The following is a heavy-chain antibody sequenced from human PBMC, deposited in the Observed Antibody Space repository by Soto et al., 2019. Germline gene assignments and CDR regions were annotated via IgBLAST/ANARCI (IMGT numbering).Heavy chain of an antibody. CDR1: GFTFSSYG. Sequence: GGSLRLSCAASGFTFSSYGMHWVRQAPGKGLEWVAVIWYDGSNKYYADSVKGRFTISRDNSKNTLYLQMNSLRAEDTAVYYCARDRIRQNDYYYGMDVWGQGTTVTVSS. D-gene: IGHD5-18*01. CDR3: ARDRIRQNDYYYGMDV. V-gene: IGHV3-33*01. CDR2: IWYDGSNK. J-gene: IGHJ6*02.